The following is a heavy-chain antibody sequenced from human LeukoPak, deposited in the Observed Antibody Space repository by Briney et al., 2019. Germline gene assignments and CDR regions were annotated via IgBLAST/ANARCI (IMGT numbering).Heavy chain of an antibody. CDR1: GFTFSSYE. D-gene: IGHD3-10*01. V-gene: IGHV3-48*03. Sequence: GGSLRLSCAASGFTFSSYEMNWVRQAPGKGLEWVSYISSSGNTIHYADSVKGRFTISRDNSKNTLYLQMNSLRAEDTAVYYCAKGLVLPWFGELNLDSYYFDYWGQGTLVTVSS. CDR2: ISSSGNTI. CDR3: AKGLVLPWFGELNLDSYYFDY. J-gene: IGHJ4*02.